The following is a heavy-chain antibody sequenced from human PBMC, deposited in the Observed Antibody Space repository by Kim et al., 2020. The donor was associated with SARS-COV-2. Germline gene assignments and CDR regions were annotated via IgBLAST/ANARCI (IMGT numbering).Heavy chain of an antibody. V-gene: IGHV3-11*06. Sequence: SVKGRFTISRDNAKNSLYLQMNSLRAEDTAVYYCARPSSSLDYYYYGMDVWGQGTTVTVSS. J-gene: IGHJ6*02. CDR3: ARPSSSLDYYYYGMDV. D-gene: IGHD6-13*01.